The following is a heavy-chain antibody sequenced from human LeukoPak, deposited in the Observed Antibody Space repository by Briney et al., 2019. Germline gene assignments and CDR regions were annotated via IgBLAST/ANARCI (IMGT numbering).Heavy chain of an antibody. J-gene: IGHJ4*02. V-gene: IGHV1-46*01. CDR3: ARVYCSGGRCYDSGGDY. CDR2: INPSGGST. Sequence: GASVKVSCKASGYTFTNYYMHWVRQAPGQGLEWVGIINPSGGSTSYARKFQGRVTVTRDTSTSTVYMELRSLRSGDTAVYYCARVYCSGGRCYDSGGDYWGQGTLVTVSS. D-gene: IGHD2-15*01. CDR1: GYTFTNYY.